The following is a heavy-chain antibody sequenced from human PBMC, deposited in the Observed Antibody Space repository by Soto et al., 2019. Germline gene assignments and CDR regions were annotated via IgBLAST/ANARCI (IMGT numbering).Heavy chain of an antibody. CDR1: GGTFSSYA. D-gene: IGHD3-22*01. CDR2: IIPIFGRA. J-gene: IGHJ6*02. V-gene: IGHV1-69*05. CDR3: VKDRDSNSWPSRDV. Sequence: GASVKLSWEASGGTFSSYAIIRVRQAPGQGLEWMGGIIPIFGRANYAQKFQGRVIMTTDTSTSTAYMELRSLRSDDTAVYYCVKDRDSNSWPSRDVWGPGTTVTVSS.